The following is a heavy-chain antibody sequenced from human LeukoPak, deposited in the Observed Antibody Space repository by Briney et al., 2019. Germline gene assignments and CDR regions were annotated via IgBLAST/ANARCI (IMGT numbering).Heavy chain of an antibody. Sequence: SLTLLCAASGDTFSCYGTHGPRQSPGKGLEGVALISSDGNDKLYGDSVKGRFTISRDDSKSTLYLQMNSLRAEDTAVYYCTTKVIRGNSGDDYDDWGQGTLVTVSS. V-gene: IGHV3-30*03. CDR1: GDTFSCYG. D-gene: IGHD5-12*01. CDR2: ISSDGNDK. CDR3: TTKVIRGNSGDDYDD. J-gene: IGHJ4*02.